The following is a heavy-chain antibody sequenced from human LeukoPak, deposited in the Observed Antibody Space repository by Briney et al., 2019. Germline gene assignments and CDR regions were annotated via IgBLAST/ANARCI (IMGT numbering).Heavy chain of an antibody. Sequence: PGRSLRPSCAASGFTFSSYGMHWVRQAPGKGLEWVAVIWYDGSNKYYADSVKGRFTISRDNSKNTLYLQMNSLRAEDTAVYYCARGRPYYDSNRGDWFDPWGQGTLVTVSS. CDR1: GFTFSSYG. V-gene: IGHV3-33*01. CDR2: IWYDGSNK. D-gene: IGHD3-3*01. J-gene: IGHJ5*02. CDR3: ARGRPYYDSNRGDWFDP.